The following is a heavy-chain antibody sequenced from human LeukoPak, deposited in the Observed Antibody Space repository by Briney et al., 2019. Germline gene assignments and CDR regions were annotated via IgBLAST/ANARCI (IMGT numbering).Heavy chain of an antibody. V-gene: IGHV1-69*15. CDR3: ARDALIDYYDSSGPHDY. D-gene: IGHD3-22*01. J-gene: IGHJ4*02. CDR2: IIPIFGTA. Sequence: SSVKVSCKASGGTFSSYAISWVRQAPGQGLEWMGRIIPIFGTANYAQKFQGRVTITADESTSTAYMELSGLRSEDTAVYYCARDALIDYYDSSGPHDYWGQGTLVTVSS. CDR1: GGTFSSYA.